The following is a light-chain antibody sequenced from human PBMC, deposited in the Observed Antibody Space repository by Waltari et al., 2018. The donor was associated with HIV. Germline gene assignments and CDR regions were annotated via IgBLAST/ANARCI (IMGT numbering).Light chain of an antibody. CDR1: DIDIGIYAY. CDR2: NAN. Sequence: QSALTQPASVSGSPRQSITISCIGSDIDIGIYAYISWYHHPPARAPRLVVFNANSRPSGSPFRFAGSKSGNTASLTISGLQADDEGVYYCSSYVTGGSLLFGGGTQVTVL. CDR3: SSYVTGGSLL. V-gene: IGLV2-14*01. J-gene: IGLJ3*02.